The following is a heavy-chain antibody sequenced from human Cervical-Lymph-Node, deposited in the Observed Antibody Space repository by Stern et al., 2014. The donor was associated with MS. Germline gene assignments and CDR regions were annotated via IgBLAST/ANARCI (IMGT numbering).Heavy chain of an antibody. Sequence: EVQLLQSGGGLVKPGGSLRLSCAASGFTFSSYSMNWVRQAPGKGLEWVSSISSSSSYIYYADSVKGRFTISRDNAKNSLYLQMNSLRAEDTAVYYCARVGGPAVAGTVDYWGQGTLVTVSS. J-gene: IGHJ4*02. D-gene: IGHD6-19*01. CDR1: GFTFSSYS. CDR2: ISSSSSYI. V-gene: IGHV3-21*01. CDR3: ARVGGPAVAGTVDY.